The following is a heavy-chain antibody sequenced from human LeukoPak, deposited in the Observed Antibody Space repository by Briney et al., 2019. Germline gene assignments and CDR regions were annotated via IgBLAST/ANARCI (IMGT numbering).Heavy chain of an antibody. CDR2: ISYDGSNK. Sequence: GGSLRLSCAASGFTFSSYAMHWVRQAPGKGLEWVAVISYDGSNKYYADSVKGRFTISRDNAKNSLYLQMNSLRAEDTAVYYCARSHWPMVRGGISPYYFDYWGQGTLVTVSS. CDR3: ARSHWPMVRGGISPYYFDY. V-gene: IGHV3-30*04. J-gene: IGHJ4*02. D-gene: IGHD3-10*01. CDR1: GFTFSSYA.